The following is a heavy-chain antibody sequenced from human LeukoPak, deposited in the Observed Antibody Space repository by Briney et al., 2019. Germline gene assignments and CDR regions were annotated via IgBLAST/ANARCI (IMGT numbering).Heavy chain of an antibody. CDR3: ARRGGYCSGGSCWNDY. V-gene: IGHV5-51*01. CDR1: GYSFTTYW. CDR2: IYSGDSNT. J-gene: IGHJ4*02. D-gene: IGHD2-15*01. Sequence: GESLKISCKGSGYSFTTYWIGWVRQTPGKGLEWMGIIYSGDSNTRYSPSFQGQVTISADRSISTAYLQWSSLKASDTAMYYCARRGGYCSGGSCWNDYWGQGTLVTVSS.